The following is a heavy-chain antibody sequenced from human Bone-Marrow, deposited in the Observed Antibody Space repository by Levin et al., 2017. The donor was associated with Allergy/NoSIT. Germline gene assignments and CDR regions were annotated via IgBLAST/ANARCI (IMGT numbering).Heavy chain of an antibody. Sequence: PSETLSLTCTVSGGSITTYYWNWIRQPAGKGLEWIGRVYATGSTNYNPSLKSRVTMSIDTSKNQFSLRLSSVTAADTAVYYCARLHGDYVWFDPWGQGSLVTVSS. CDR3: ARLHGDYVWFDP. CDR2: VYATGST. J-gene: IGHJ5*02. CDR1: GGSITTYY. D-gene: IGHD4-17*01. V-gene: IGHV4-4*07.